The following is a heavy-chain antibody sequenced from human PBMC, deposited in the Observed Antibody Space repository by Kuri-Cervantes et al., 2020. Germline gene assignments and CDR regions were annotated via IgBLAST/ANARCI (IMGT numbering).Heavy chain of an antibody. CDR3: AISGYEQNYYYYMDV. CDR2: MNPNSGNT. D-gene: IGHD1/OR15-1a*01. CDR1: GYTFTSYD. J-gene: IGHJ6*03. Sequence: ASVKVSCKASGYTFTSYDINWVRQATGQGLEWMGWMNPNSGNTGYAQKFQGRVTMTRNTSISTAYMELSSLRSEDTAVYYCAISGYEQNYYYYMDVWGKGTTVTVSS. V-gene: IGHV1-8*01.